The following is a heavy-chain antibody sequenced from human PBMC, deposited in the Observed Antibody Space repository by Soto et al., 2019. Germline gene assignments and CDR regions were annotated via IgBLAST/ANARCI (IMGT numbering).Heavy chain of an antibody. CDR1: GGSISSSNW. Sequence: QVQLQESGPGLAKPSGTLSLTCAVSGGSISSSNWWSWVRQPPGKGLEWIGEIYYSGTTKYNPSLKSRVTISVDKSKNQFSLKMYSVTAADTAVYYCARDQGYCSGGSCYVFDSWGQGTLVTVSS. D-gene: IGHD2-15*01. J-gene: IGHJ4*02. V-gene: IGHV4-4*02. CDR2: IYYSGTT. CDR3: ARDQGYCSGGSCYVFDS.